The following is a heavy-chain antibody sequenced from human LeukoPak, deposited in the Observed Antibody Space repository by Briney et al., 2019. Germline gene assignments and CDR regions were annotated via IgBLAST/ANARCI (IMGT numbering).Heavy chain of an antibody. J-gene: IGHJ4*02. CDR3: AKKPAAAGTTTFFDY. Sequence: RPGGSLRLSCAASGFTFSSYAMSWVRQAPGKGLEWVSAISGSGGSTYYADSVKGRFTISRDNSKNTPYLQMNSLRAEDTAVYYCAKKPAAAGTTTFFDYWGQGTLVTVSS. CDR2: ISGSGGST. V-gene: IGHV3-23*01. CDR1: GFTFSSYA. D-gene: IGHD6-13*01.